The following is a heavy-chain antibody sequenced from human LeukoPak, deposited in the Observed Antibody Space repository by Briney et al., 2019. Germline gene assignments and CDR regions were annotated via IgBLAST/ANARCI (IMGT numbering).Heavy chain of an antibody. CDR1: GASISCGTYY. CDR3: ARTVYYYYYYMDV. J-gene: IGHJ6*03. Sequence: PSETLSLTCTVSGASISCGTYYWSWIRQPAGKGLEWIGRIYTSGSTNYNPSLKSRVTISVDTSKDQFSLKLSSVTAADTAVYYCARTVYYYYYYMDVWGKGTTVTISS. D-gene: IGHD4-17*01. V-gene: IGHV4-61*02. CDR2: IYTSGST.